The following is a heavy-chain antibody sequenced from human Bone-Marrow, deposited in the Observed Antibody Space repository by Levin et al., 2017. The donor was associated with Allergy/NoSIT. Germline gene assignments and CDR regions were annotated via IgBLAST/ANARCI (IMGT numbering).Heavy chain of an antibody. V-gene: IGHV3-74*01. Sequence: QPGGSLRLSCVASGFSFNTYWMHWVRQVPGKGLEWVSHIDSDGTTTDYADAVKGRFTISRDNAKNILYLQMNSLRAGDTAVYYCTRGRYCSSAVCYENNWFDPWGQGTLVTVSS. CDR3: TRGRYCSSAVCYENNWFDP. CDR2: IDSDGTTT. D-gene: IGHD2-2*01. CDR1: GFSFNTYW. J-gene: IGHJ5*02.